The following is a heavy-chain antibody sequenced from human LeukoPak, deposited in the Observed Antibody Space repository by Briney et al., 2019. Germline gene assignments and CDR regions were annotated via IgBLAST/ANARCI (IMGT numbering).Heavy chain of an antibody. V-gene: IGHV1-18*01. CDR3: ASSVQYQLLRGYYYGMDV. Sequence: GASVKVSCKASGYTLTSYGISWVRQAPGQGLEWMGWISAYNGNTNYAQKLQGRVTMTTDTSTSTAYMELRSLRSDDTAVYYCASSVQYQLLRGYYYGMDVWGQGTTVTVSS. CDR2: ISAYNGNT. J-gene: IGHJ6*02. CDR1: GYTLTSYG. D-gene: IGHD2-2*01.